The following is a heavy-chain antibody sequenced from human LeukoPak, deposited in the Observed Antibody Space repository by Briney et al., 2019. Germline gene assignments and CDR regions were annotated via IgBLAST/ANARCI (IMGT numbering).Heavy chain of an antibody. D-gene: IGHD6-13*01. CDR1: GYTFTGYY. J-gene: IGHJ4*02. CDR3: ASVAAAGTGSIDY. V-gene: IGHV1-2*06. Sequence: ASVKVSCKASGYTFTGYYMHWVRQAPGQGLEWMGRINPNSGGTNYARKFHGRVTMTRDTSISTAYMGLSRLRSDDPAVYYCASVAAAGTGSIDYWGQGTLVTVSS. CDR2: INPNSGGT.